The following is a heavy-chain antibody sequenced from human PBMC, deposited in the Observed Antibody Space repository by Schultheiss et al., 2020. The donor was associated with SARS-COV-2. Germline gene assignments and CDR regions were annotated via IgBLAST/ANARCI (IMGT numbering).Heavy chain of an antibody. J-gene: IGHJ6*02. CDR2: INPNSGGT. Sequence: ASVKVSCKASGYTFTSYGISWVRQAPGQGLEWMGWINPNSGGTNSAQKFQGRVTMTRNTSISTAYMELSSLRSEDTAVYYCARSGPYSSSWYVFAKPYYYYYGMDVWGQGTTVTVSS. V-gene: IGHV1-8*02. CDR3: ARSGPYSSSWYVFAKPYYYYYGMDV. D-gene: IGHD6-13*01. CDR1: GYTFTSYG.